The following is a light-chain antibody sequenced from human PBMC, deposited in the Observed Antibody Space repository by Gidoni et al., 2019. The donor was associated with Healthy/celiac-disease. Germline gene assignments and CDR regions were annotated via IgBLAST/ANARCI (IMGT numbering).Light chain of an antibody. V-gene: IGKV3-15*01. Sequence: EIVMTQSPATLSLSPGERVTLSCRASQNINSDLAWYQQKPGQAPRLLIYGASTRATGIPARYSGSGSGTDFTLTIGSLQSEDCAVYYCQQYNSWPPITFGQGTRLEIK. J-gene: IGKJ5*01. CDR3: QQYNSWPPIT. CDR1: QNINSD. CDR2: GAS.